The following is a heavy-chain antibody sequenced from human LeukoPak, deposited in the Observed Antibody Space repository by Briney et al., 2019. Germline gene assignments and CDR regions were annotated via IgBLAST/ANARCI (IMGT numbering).Heavy chain of an antibody. D-gene: IGHD5-24*01. V-gene: IGHV4-39*01. J-gene: IGHJ4*02. CDR2: IFYTGST. CDR3: ARLKRRDGYNIDY. CDR1: GGSISTGGYY. Sequence: SETLSLTCTVSGGSISTGGYYWSWIRQRPGKGLEWIGYIFYTGSTYYNPSLKSRVTISVDTSKNQFSLKLSSVTAADTAVYYCARLKRRDGYNIDYWGQGTLVTVSS.